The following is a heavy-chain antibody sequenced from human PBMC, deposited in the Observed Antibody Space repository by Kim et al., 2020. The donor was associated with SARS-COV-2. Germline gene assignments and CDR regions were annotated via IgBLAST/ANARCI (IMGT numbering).Heavy chain of an antibody. J-gene: IGHJ4*02. Sequence: GGSLRLSCAACGFSFSSDDMHWVRQAPGKGLEWVAVIRFDGTNEYYADSVKGRFTISRDNSKKTLFLQMNSLRAEDTAVYYCTNVDYWGQGTLVTVSS. CDR1: GFSFSSDD. V-gene: IGHV3-33*06. CDR3: TNVDY. CDR2: IRFDGTNE.